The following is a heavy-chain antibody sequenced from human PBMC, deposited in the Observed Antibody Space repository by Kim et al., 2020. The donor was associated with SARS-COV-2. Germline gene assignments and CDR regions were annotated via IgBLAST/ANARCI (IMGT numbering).Heavy chain of an antibody. CDR3: ANVAGIQSLLMDV. D-gene: IGHD6-19*01. V-gene: IGHV3-30*18. CDR2: ISYDASSA. Sequence: GGSLRLSCTPSGFTFSNYDMHWVRQAPGKGLEWMAGISYDASSASYADSVKGRFSISRDNARNTLNLQMNSLTLEDTAVYYCANVAGIQSLLMDVWGQGTTFTVSS. CDR1: GFTFSNYD. J-gene: IGHJ6*02.